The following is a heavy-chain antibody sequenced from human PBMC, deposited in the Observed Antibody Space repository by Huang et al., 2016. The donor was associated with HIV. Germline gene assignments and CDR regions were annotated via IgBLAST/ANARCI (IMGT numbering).Heavy chain of an antibody. J-gene: IGHJ4*03. V-gene: IGHV1-69*10. D-gene: IGHD1-1*01. CDR3: AREGQNWLGKPFGALAF. Sequence: QAQLVQSGAAVMKPGSSVRVSCKASGVSFSDYAFSWVRRAPGQGLDWMGGIIPRFGLKNYAPRLQGRVTSAADKSSNTVYLELTSLRSGDTAVYYCAREGQNWLGKPFGALAFWGQGTEVIVSS. CDR1: GVSFSDYA. CDR2: IIPRFGLK.